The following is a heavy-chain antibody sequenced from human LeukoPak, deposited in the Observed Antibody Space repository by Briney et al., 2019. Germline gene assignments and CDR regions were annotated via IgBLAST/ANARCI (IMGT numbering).Heavy chain of an antibody. V-gene: IGHV3-53*01. CDR2: IYSDGTT. CDR1: GFTVSNNY. J-gene: IGHJ2*01. Sequence: GGSLRLSCAASGFTVSNNYMSWVRQAPGKKLEWVSDIYSDGTTFYADSVKGRFTISRDNSKNTLYLQMNSLRAEDTAVYHCARYDFILISYFDLWGRGTLVTVSS. D-gene: IGHD3-3*01. CDR3: ARYDFILISYFDL.